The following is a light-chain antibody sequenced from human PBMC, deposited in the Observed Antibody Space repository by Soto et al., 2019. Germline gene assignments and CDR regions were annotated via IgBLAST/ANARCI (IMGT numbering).Light chain of an antibody. CDR3: QQYGSSQIT. J-gene: IGKJ5*01. CDR1: QTVTRSY. CDR2: GAS. V-gene: IGKV3-20*01. Sequence: EIVLTQSPGTLSLSPGERPTLSCRASQTVTRSYLAWYQQKPGQAPRLLIYGASSRATGIPDRFSGSGSGTDFTLTISRLEPEDFAVYYCQQYGSSQITFGQGTRLEIK.